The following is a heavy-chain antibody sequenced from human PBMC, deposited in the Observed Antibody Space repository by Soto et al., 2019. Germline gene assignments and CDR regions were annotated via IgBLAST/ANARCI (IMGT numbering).Heavy chain of an antibody. CDR2: ISYDGNNK. J-gene: IGHJ4*02. D-gene: IGHD6-13*01. CDR3: ARALAAAGTEYFDY. V-gene: IGHV3-30-3*01. Sequence: QVHLVESGGGVVQPGRSLRLSCAASGFTFSLFAMHWVRQAPGKGLEWVAVISYDGNNKYYADSVKGRFTISRDNSKNTLYLQANSLRTEDTAVYYCARALAAAGTEYFDYWGQGTLVTVSS. CDR1: GFTFSLFA.